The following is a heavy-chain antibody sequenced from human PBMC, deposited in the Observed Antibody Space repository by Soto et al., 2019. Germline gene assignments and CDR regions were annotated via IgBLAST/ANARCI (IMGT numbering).Heavy chain of an antibody. D-gene: IGHD2-15*01. J-gene: IGHJ6*02. Sequence: PGGSLRLSCVASGFTFDDYAMRWVRQAPGKGLEWVSGISWNSGSVGYVDSVKARFTMYRDNAKNSLYLQMNSLRPEDTALYYCAKDISGRGSYYYYHGVDVWGQGATVTVSS. CDR1: GFTFDDYA. CDR2: ISWNSGSV. CDR3: AKDISGRGSYYYYHGVDV. V-gene: IGHV3-9*01.